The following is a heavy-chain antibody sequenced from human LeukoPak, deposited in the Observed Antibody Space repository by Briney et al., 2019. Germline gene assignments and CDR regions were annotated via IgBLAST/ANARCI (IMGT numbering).Heavy chain of an antibody. J-gene: IGHJ4*02. Sequence: GGSLRLSCAASGFTFSNYGMSWVRQAPGKGLEWVSAIGGGGHDKFYADSVKGRFTISRDNSKNTLYLQMNSLRAEDTAVYYCAKFRPITTVAGTIFHYWGQGTLVTVSS. D-gene: IGHD6-19*01. CDR3: AKFRPITTVAGTIFHY. CDR2: IGGGGHDK. V-gene: IGHV3-23*01. CDR1: GFTFSNYG.